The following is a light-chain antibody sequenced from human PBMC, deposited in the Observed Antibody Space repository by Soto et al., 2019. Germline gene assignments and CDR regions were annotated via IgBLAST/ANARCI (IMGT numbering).Light chain of an antibody. CDR2: EGI. CDR3: CSNVGATTFV. V-gene: IGLV2-23*01. CDR1: SNTIGGYNV. Sequence: QSALTQPASVSGSPGQSITISCTGSSNTIGGYNVVSWYQQHPGKAPKVIIYEGIKRPSGVSNRFSGAISGSTASLTISGLQAEDEADYYCCSNVGATTFVFGSGTKLTVL. J-gene: IGLJ1*01.